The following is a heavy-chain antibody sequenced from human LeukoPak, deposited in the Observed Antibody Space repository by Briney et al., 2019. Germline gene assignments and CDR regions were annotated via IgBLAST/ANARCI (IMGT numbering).Heavy chain of an antibody. CDR2: IIPIFGIA. CDR3: ARIWEVGWYAY. CDR1: GGTFSSYA. Sequence: GSSVKVSCKASGGTFSSYAISWVRQAPGQGLEWMGRIIPIFGIANYAQKFQGRVTITADKSTSTAYMELSSLRSEDTAVYYCARIWEVGWYAYWGQGTTVTVSS. J-gene: IGHJ6*02. D-gene: IGHD6-19*01. V-gene: IGHV1-69*04.